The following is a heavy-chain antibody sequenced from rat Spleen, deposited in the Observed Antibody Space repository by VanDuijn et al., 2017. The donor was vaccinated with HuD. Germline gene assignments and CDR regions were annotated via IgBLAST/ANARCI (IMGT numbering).Heavy chain of an antibody. Sequence: EVQLVESGGGLVQPGRSMKLSCAASGFTFSNYDMAWVRQSPTKGLEWVASISYDGTTTYYRDFVKGRFTISRDNAKSTLYLQIDSLRSEDTATYYCATEDYCLTGVAYWGQVTLVTFSS. CDR3: ATEDYCLTGVAY. CDR2: ISYDGTTT. CDR1: GFTFSNYD. D-gene: IGHD1-4*01. V-gene: IGHV5-20*01. J-gene: IGHJ3*01.